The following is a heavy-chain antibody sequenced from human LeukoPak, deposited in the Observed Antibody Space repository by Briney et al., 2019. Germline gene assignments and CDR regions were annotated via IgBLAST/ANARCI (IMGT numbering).Heavy chain of an antibody. Sequence: PSETLSLTCTVSGGSISSYYWSWIRQPAGKGLEWIGRIYTSGSTNYNPSLKSRVTMSVDTSKNQFSLKLSSVTAADTAVYYCARDIVVVVAGKNWFDPWGQGTLVTVSS. CDR3: ARDIVVVVAGKNWFDP. CDR1: GGSISSYY. J-gene: IGHJ5*02. D-gene: IGHD2-15*01. V-gene: IGHV4-4*07. CDR2: IYTSGST.